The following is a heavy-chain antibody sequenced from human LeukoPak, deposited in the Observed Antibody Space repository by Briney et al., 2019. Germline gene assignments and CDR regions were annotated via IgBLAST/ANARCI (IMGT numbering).Heavy chain of an antibody. CDR1: GFTFSSYA. V-gene: IGHV3-23*01. Sequence: PGGSLRLSCAASGFTFSSYAMSWVRQAPGKGLEWVSAISGSGGSTYYADSVKGRFTISRDNSKNTLYLQMNSLRAEDTAVYYCAKVPRATTYYYYYYMDVWGKGTTVTVSS. CDR2: ISGSGGST. J-gene: IGHJ6*03. D-gene: IGHD5-12*01. CDR3: AKVPRATTYYYYYYMDV.